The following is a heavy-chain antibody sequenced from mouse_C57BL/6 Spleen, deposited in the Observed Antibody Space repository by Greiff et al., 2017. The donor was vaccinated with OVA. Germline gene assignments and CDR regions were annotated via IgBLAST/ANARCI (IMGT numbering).Heavy chain of an antibody. J-gene: IGHJ1*03. D-gene: IGHD2-2*01. Sequence: QVQLQQPGAELVRPGSSVKLSCKASGYTFTSYWMDWVKQRPGQGLEWIGNIYPSDSETHYHQKFKDKATLTVDKSSSTAYMQLSSLTSEDSAVYYWARSGYGYSSYWYCDVWGTGTTVTVSS. V-gene: IGHV1-61*01. CDR3: ARSGYGYSSYWYCDV. CDR2: IYPSDSET. CDR1: GYTFTSYW.